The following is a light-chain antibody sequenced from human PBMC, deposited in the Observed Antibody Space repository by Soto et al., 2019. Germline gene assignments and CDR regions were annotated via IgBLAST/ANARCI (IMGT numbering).Light chain of an antibody. CDR1: ENVRTF. CDR2: GAS. Sequence: EIVVPLSPATLSLSPRERATLSCIGSENVRTFVDWYQQKSCQAPRLLIYGASNRATDIPARFSGSGSGTDFTLTISNLEPEDFAVYYCQQHSHGPPWTSGQGAKVAIK. V-gene: IGKV3-11*01. J-gene: IGKJ1*01. CDR3: QQHSHGPPWT.